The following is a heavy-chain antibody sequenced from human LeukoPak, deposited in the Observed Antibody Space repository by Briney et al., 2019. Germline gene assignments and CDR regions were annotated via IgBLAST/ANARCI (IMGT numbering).Heavy chain of an antibody. V-gene: IGHV1-2*02. CDR1: GYTFTGYY. Sequence: ASVKVSCKASGYTFTGYYMHWVRQAPGQGLEWMGWINPNSGGTNYAQKFQGRVTMTRDTSINTAYMELSRLRSDDTAVYYCASCSSTSCHTQFDYWGQGTLVTVSS. CDR2: INPNSGGT. J-gene: IGHJ4*02. CDR3: ASCSSTSCHTQFDY. D-gene: IGHD2-2*01.